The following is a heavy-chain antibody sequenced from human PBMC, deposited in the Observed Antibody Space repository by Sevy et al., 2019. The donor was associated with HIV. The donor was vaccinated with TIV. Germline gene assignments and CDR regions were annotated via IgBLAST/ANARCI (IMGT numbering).Heavy chain of an antibody. CDR1: GFTFSNYA. J-gene: IGHJ4*02. Sequence: GGSLRLSCAASGFTFSNYALSWVRQAPGKGLEWVSAISGSGGSTYYADSVKGRFTISRDNSKNTLYLQMNSLRAEDAAVYYCAKGRGRAAAGRGDYWGQGTLVTVSS. V-gene: IGHV3-23*01. CDR3: AKGRGRAAAGRGDY. D-gene: IGHD6-13*01. CDR2: ISGSGGST.